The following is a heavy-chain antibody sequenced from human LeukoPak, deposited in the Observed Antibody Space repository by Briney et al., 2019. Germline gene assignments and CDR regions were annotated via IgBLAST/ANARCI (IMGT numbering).Heavy chain of an antibody. CDR1: GGSISSGSYY. Sequence: PSETLSLTCTVSGGSISSGSYYWSWIRQPAGKGLEWIGRIYTSGITNYNPSLKTRVTISADTTKNQFSLKLSSVTAADTAVYYCARDAGVPAAISCWFDPWGQGTLVTVSS. V-gene: IGHV4-61*02. D-gene: IGHD2-2*01. J-gene: IGHJ5*02. CDR2: IYTSGIT. CDR3: ARDAGVPAAISCWFDP.